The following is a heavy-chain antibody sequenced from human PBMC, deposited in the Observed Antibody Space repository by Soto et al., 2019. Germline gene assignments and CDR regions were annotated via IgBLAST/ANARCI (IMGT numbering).Heavy chain of an antibody. CDR2: IYYSGST. V-gene: IGHV4-59*01. Sequence: QVQLQESGPGLVKPSETLSLTCTVSGGSISSYYWSWIRQPPGKGLEWIGYIYYSGSTNYNPSLTSRVTISVDTSKNQFSLKLSSVTAADTAVYYCARLGHRYSSIYNWFDPWGQGTLVTVSS. J-gene: IGHJ5*02. CDR3: ARLGHRYSSIYNWFDP. CDR1: GGSISSYY. D-gene: IGHD6-13*01.